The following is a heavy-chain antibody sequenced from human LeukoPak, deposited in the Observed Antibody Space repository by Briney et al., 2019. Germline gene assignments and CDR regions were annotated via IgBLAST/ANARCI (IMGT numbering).Heavy chain of an antibody. Sequence: SETLSLTCTVSGGSISSNNYYWSWIRQPPGRGLEWIGYIYYSGSTDYNPSLKSRVTISVDTSKNQFSLRLSSVTAADTAVYYCAQKQWVPYYFHYWGQGALVTVSS. CDR2: IYYSGST. CDR1: GGSISSNNYY. D-gene: IGHD1-26*01. J-gene: IGHJ4*02. CDR3: AQKQWVPYYFHY. V-gene: IGHV4-61*01.